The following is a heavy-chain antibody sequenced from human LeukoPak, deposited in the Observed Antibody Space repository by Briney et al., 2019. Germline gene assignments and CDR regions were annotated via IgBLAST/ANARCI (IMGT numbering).Heavy chain of an antibody. Sequence: ASVKVSCKAFGYTFTGYYLHWVRQAPGQGLEWMGWIDPNSGGTNYAQTFQGRVTMTRDTSIGTAYMELSRLRSDDTAVYYCARVDTAMANAYGYWGQGTLVTVSS. D-gene: IGHD5-18*01. CDR3: ARVDTAMANAYGY. J-gene: IGHJ4*02. CDR2: IDPNSGGT. CDR1: GYTFTGYY. V-gene: IGHV1-2*02.